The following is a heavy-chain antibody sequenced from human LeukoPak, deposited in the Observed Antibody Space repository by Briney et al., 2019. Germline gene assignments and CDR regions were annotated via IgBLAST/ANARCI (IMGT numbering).Heavy chain of an antibody. J-gene: IGHJ4*02. CDR2: IKQDDSEK. Sequence: PGGSLRLSCVVSGFTFSNYWMSWVRQAPGKGLEWVANIKQDDSEKHYVDSVKGRFTVSRDNAKNSLYLQMNSLGDEDTAVYYCAKYSGDNSFENWGQGTLVIVSS. CDR3: AKYSGDNSFEN. CDR1: GFTFSNYW. V-gene: IGHV3-7*03. D-gene: IGHD5-12*01.